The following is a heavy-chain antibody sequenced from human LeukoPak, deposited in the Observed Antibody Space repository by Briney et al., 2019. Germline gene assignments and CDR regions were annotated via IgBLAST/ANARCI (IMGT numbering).Heavy chain of an antibody. Sequence: GESLKISCKGSGYSFSSYWISWVRQMPGKGLEWMGRIVPSDSDIKYSPSFQGHVTISADKSISTAYLQWSSLKASDTAMYYCASLVVVAANNWFDPWGQGTLVTVSS. J-gene: IGHJ5*02. V-gene: IGHV5-10-1*01. CDR2: IVPSDSDI. CDR3: ASLVVVAANNWFDP. CDR1: GYSFSSYW. D-gene: IGHD2-15*01.